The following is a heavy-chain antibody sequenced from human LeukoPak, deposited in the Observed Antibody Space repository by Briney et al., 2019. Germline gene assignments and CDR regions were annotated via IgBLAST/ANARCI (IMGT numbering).Heavy chain of an antibody. D-gene: IGHD2/OR15-2a*01. Sequence: SETLSLTCTVSGGSISSYYSSWIRQPPGKGLEWIGYILHSGGTHYNPSLESRVTISADTSKNQFSLKLKSVTAADTAVYFCARGDFRFDYWGQGALVTVSS. CDR3: ARGDFRFDY. J-gene: IGHJ4*02. CDR2: ILHSGGT. V-gene: IGHV4-59*01. CDR1: GGSISSYY.